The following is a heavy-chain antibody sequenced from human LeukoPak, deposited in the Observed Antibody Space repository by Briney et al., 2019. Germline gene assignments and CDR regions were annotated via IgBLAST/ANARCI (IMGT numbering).Heavy chain of an antibody. J-gene: IGHJ5*02. CDR3: ARAGGWTTGYSYGRFLNWFDP. CDR1: GGSISTSNYY. CDR2: IFYSGST. D-gene: IGHD5-18*01. V-gene: IGHV4-39*07. Sequence: KPSETLSLTCTVSGGSISTSNYYWGWIRQPPGKGLEWIGNIFYSGSTYYSPSLRSRVTISLDTSRNQFSLKLNSVTAADTAVYYCARAGGWTTGYSYGRFLNWFDPWGQGTLVTVSS.